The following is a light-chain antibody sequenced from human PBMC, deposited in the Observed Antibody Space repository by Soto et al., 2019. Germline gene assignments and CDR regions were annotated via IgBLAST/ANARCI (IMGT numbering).Light chain of an antibody. Sequence: DIQMTQSPSTLSGSVGDRVTITCRASQTISSWLAWYQQKPGKAPKLLIYKASTLKSGVPSRFSGSGSGTDCTLTISSLQAEEVAVYYCQQYYTTRGFGGGNKVEIK. J-gene: IGKJ4*01. CDR1: QTISSW. CDR2: KAS. V-gene: IGKV1-5*03. CDR3: QQYYTTRG.